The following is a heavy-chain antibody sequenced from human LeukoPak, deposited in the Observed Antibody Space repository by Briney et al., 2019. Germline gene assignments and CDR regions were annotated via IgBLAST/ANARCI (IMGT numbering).Heavy chain of an antibody. Sequence: PGGSLRLSCAASGFSFSRCDMFWFRQAPGKGLEWVSTIGVGGDIYYSDSVKGRFTISRENAKNSLYLQMNSLSAGDTAVYFCARRGIAVSGIDLEDYWGQGTPVTVSS. D-gene: IGHD6-19*01. J-gene: IGHJ4*02. CDR3: ARRGIAVSGIDLEDY. V-gene: IGHV3-13*01. CDR2: IGVGGDI. CDR1: GFSFSRCD.